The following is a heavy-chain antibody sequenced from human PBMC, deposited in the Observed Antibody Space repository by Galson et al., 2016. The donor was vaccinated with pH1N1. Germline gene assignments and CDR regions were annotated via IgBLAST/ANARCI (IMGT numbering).Heavy chain of an antibody. D-gene: IGHD1-14*01. V-gene: IGHV3-73*01. CDR3: TRRPDIRTGYAFDI. CDR1: GFSFSVSA. J-gene: IGHJ3*02. CDR2: IRAKSNGAAT. Sequence: SLRLSCAASGFSFSVSAIHWVRQAPGKGLEWIGHIRAKSNGAATTLAASVKDRFIISRDDPENTAYLQMRSLKNEDTALYYCTRRPDIRTGYAFDIWGPGTMVIFSS.